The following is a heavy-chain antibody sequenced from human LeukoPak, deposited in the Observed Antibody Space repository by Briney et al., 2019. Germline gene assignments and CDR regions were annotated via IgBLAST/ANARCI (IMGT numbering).Heavy chain of an antibody. J-gene: IGHJ5*02. CDR1: GGSISTRNYY. CDR3: ARDLHSGRTFDP. CDR2: IYYSGST. V-gene: IGHV4-39*07. Sequence: SETLSLTCTVSGGSISTRNYYWGWIRQPPGKGLEWIGTIYYSGSTYYNPSLKSRVTISLDTSKNQFSLKLSSVTAADTAMYYCARDLHSGRTFDPWGQGTLVTVSS.